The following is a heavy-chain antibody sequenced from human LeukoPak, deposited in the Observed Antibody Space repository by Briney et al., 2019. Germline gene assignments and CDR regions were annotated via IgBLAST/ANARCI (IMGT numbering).Heavy chain of an antibody. CDR3: ARETSQEGAHYMDV. J-gene: IGHJ6*03. CDR2: IYYSGST. D-gene: IGHD3-16*01. Sequence: RASETLSLTCTVSGGSISSYYWSWIRQPPGKGLVWIGYIYYSGSTNYNPSLKSRVTISVDTSKNQFSLKLSSVTAADTAVYYCARETSQEGAHYMDVWGKGTTVTISS. CDR1: GGSISSYY. V-gene: IGHV4-59*01.